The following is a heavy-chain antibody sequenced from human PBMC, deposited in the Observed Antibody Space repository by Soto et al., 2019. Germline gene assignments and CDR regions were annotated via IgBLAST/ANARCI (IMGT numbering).Heavy chain of an antibody. CDR1: GGSISSYY. D-gene: IGHD2-15*01. V-gene: IGHV4-59*08. CDR2: IYYSGST. CDR3: ARHDSGGSYYYYYYMDV. Sequence: QVQLQESGPGLVKPSETLSLTCTVSGGSISSYYWSWIRQPPGKGLEWIGYIYYSGSTNYNPSLKSQITIAVDTSKNQFSPKLSSVTAADTAVYYCARHDSGGSYYYYYYMDVWGKGTTVTVSS. J-gene: IGHJ6*03.